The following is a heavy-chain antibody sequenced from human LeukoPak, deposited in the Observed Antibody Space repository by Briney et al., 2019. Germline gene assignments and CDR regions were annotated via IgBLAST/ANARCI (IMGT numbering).Heavy chain of an antibody. CDR3: ARDTPSSGSWVYYNYMDV. CDR2: IKQDGSEK. V-gene: IGHV3-7*01. J-gene: IGHJ6*03. D-gene: IGHD3-10*01. Sequence: GGSLRLSCAASGFTFSSYWMSWVRQAPGKGLEWVANIKQDGSEKYYVDSVKGRFTISRDNAKNSLYLQMNSLRAEDTAVYYCARDTPSSGSWVYYNYMDVWGKGTTVTTSS. CDR1: GFTFSSYW.